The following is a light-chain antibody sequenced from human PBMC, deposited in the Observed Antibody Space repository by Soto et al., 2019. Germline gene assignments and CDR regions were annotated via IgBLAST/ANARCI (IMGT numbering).Light chain of an antibody. CDR1: QSVSSY. V-gene: IGKV3-20*01. Sequence: EIVLTQSPATLSLSPGERATLSCRASQSVSSYLAWYQQKPGQAPRLLIYGASKRATGIPDRFSGSGSGTDFTLTISRLEPKDFAVYYCQQYGSSPTFGQGTRLEIK. CDR3: QQYGSSPT. J-gene: IGKJ5*01. CDR2: GAS.